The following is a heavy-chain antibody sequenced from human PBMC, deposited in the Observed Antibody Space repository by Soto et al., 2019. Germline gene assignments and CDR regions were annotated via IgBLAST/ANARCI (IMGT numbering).Heavy chain of an antibody. CDR2: IYYSGRT. D-gene: IGHD3-22*01. V-gene: IGHV4-31*01. J-gene: IGHJ6*02. CDR3: ASSYYDSSPYYYYGMDV. Sequence: QVQLQESGPGLVKPSQTLSLTCTVSGRSISSGDYYWSWIRQRPGKGLEWIGYIYYSGRTYYNSSLKSQVTISGDTSKSQFSLKLSSVTAADTAVYYCASSYYDSSPYYYYGMDVWGQGTTVTVSS. CDR1: GRSISSGDYY.